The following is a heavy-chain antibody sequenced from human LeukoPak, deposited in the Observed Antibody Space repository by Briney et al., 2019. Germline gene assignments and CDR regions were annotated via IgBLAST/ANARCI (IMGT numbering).Heavy chain of an antibody. J-gene: IGHJ3*02. CDR2: IYYSGRT. D-gene: IGHD1-26*01. CDR1: GGSISSSSYY. CDR3: ARDQWELSAGDRAFDI. V-gene: IGHV4-39*07. Sequence: NSSETLSLTCTVSGGSISSSSYYWGWIRQPPGKGLEWIGSIYYSGRTYYNPSLKSRVTISIDTSMNQFSLKLRSVTAADTAVYYCARDQWELSAGDRAFDIWGQGTMVTVSS.